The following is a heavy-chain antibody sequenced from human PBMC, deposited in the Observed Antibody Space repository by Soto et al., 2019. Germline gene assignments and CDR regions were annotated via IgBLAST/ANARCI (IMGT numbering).Heavy chain of an antibody. V-gene: IGHV4-30-2*01. D-gene: IGHD6-6*01. CDR2: IYHSGST. CDR1: GGSISSGGYS. J-gene: IGHJ6*02. CDR3: ARAELGYSSSSEVGYYYYYGMDV. Sequence: QLQLQESGSGLVKPSQTLSLTCAVSGGSISSGGYSWSWIRQPPGKGLEWIGYIYHSGSTYYNPSRKSRVTISVDRSKNQFSLKLSSVTAADTAVYYCARAELGYSSSSEVGYYYYYGMDVWGQGTTVTVSS.